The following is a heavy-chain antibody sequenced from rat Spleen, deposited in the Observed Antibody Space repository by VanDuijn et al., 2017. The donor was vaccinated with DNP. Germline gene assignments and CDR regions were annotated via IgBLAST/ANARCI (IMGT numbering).Heavy chain of an antibody. CDR3: TRDPLYNSGALDA. J-gene: IGHJ4*01. CDR2: ISSGGST. D-gene: IGHD4-3*01. V-gene: IGHV2-6*01. CDR1: GFSLTSYT. Sequence: QVQLKESGPGLVQPSQTLSLTCTVSGFSLTSYTVSWVRQPPGKGLEWIATISSGGSTYYNSPLKSRLTISRDTSKSQVFLKMDSLQIEDTAIYFCTRDPLYNSGALDAWGQGISVTVSS.